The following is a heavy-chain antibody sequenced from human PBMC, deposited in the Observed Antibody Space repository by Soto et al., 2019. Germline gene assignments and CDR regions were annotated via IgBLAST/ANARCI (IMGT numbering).Heavy chain of an antibody. CDR3: ARWHYVYDYYYGMYV. Sequence: QVQLVQSGAEVKKPGASVKGSCKDSVYTFTGYYMHWVRQAPGQGLEWMGWINPNSGGTNYAQKFQGRVTMTRDTTISTAYMELRRVRSDDTAVDYCARWHYVYDYYYGMYVWGQGTTGTVSS. CDR1: VYTFTGYY. V-gene: IGHV1-2*02. CDR2: INPNSGGT. D-gene: IGHD3-16*01. J-gene: IGHJ6*02.